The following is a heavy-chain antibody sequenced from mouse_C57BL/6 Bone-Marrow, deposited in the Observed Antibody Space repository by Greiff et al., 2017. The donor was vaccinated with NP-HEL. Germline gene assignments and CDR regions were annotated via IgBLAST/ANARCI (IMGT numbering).Heavy chain of an antibody. Sequence: VQLQQSGPELVKPGASVKISCKASGYSFTDYNMNWVKQSNGKSLEWIGVINPNYGTTSYNQKFKVKATLPVDQSSSTAYMQLNSLTSEDSAVYYWARGFDGYGRYFDYWGKGTTLTVSS. CDR3: ARGFDGYGRYFDY. CDR2: INPNYGTT. D-gene: IGHD2-3*01. CDR1: GYSFTDYN. V-gene: IGHV1-39*01. J-gene: IGHJ2*01.